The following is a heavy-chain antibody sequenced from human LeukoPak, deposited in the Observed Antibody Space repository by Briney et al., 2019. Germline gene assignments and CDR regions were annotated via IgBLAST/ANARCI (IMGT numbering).Heavy chain of an antibody. V-gene: IGHV2-5*01. CDR2: IYRNDDK. Sequence: AAGPTLVKPTQTLTLTCTFSGLSLSTSGVGMGWIRQPPGKALEWLAMIYRNDDKRYSRSLKSRLSLTEDTSKNQVVLRMTNLDPVDTATYYCARVRFDRYDSSANYREYDYWGQGTLVTVSS. D-gene: IGHD3-22*01. CDR3: ARVRFDRYDSSANYREYDY. J-gene: IGHJ4*02. CDR1: GLSLSTSGVG.